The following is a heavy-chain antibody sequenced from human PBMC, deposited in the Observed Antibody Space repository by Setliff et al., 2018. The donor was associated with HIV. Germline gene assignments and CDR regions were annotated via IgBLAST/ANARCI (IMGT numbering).Heavy chain of an antibody. CDR1: GGSISTYF. CDR2: INYRGNT. V-gene: IGHV4-59*04. CDR3: ASLDGSESPYIYYYYMDV. D-gene: IGHD3-10*01. Sequence: LSLTCTVSGGSISTYFWTWIRQPPGKGLEWIGSINYRGNTYYNPSLKSRAAISVDTSKNQISLKLSSVTAADTAVYYCASLDGSESPYIYYYYMDVWGEGTAVTVSS. J-gene: IGHJ6*03.